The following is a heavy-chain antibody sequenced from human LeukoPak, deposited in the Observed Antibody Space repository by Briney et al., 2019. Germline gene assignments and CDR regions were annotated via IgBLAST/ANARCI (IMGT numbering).Heavy chain of an antibody. J-gene: IGHJ4*02. D-gene: IGHD2-2*01. CDR1: GYTFTSYY. Sequence: ASVKVSCKASGYTFTSYYMHWVRQAPGQGLEWMGIINPSGGSTSYAQKFQGRVTMTRDTSTSTVYVELSSLRSEDTAVYYCARPQTYPGYCSSTSCFHLDFDYWGQGTLVTVSS. CDR2: INPSGGST. CDR3: ARPQTYPGYCSSTSCFHLDFDY. V-gene: IGHV1-46*01.